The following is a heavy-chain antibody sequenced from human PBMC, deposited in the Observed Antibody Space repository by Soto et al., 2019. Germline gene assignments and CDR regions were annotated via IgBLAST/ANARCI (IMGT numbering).Heavy chain of an antibody. CDR1: GGTFSSYA. D-gene: IGHD1-26*01. CDR2: IIPIFGTA. V-gene: IGHV1-69*13. Sequence: GASVKVSCKASGGTFSSYAISWVRQAPGQGLEWMGGIIPIFGTANYAQKFQGRVTITADESTSTAYMELSSLRSEDTAVYYCARVPPYSGSYYYAFDIWGQGTMVTVSS. CDR3: ARVPPYSGSYYYAFDI. J-gene: IGHJ3*02.